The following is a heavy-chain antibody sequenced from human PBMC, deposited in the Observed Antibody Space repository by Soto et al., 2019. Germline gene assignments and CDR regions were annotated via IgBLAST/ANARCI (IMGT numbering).Heavy chain of an antibody. Sequence: QVHLVQSGAEVKKPGASVKVSCTASGYTFTNFGISWVRQAPGQGLEWMGWISAYNGNTNYAQEFQGRVTMTTDTPTSTAYMERRSLSSDDTAVYYCARGGTPIGYWGQGTLVTVSS. CDR2: ISAYNGNT. J-gene: IGHJ4*02. D-gene: IGHD3-16*01. CDR3: ARGGTPIGY. CDR1: GYTFTNFG. V-gene: IGHV1-18*01.